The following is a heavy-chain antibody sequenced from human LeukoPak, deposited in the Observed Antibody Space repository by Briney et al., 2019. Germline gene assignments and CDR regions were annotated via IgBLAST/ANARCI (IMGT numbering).Heavy chain of an antibody. CDR1: GFTFSSYS. CDR3: ARDPSYYDSSGEYY. J-gene: IGHJ4*02. Sequence: NSGGSLRLSCAASGFTFSSYSMNWVRQAPGKGLEWVSSISSSSSYIYYADSVKGRFTISRDNAKNSLYLQMNSLRAEDTAVYYCARDPSYYDSSGEYYWGQGTLVTVSS. D-gene: IGHD3-22*01. CDR2: ISSSSSYI. V-gene: IGHV3-21*01.